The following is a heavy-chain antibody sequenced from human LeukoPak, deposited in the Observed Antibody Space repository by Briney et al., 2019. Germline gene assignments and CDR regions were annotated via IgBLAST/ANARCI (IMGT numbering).Heavy chain of an antibody. CDR3: ARGGGLGCSGGSCYGHYYYGMDV. V-gene: IGHV1-2*02. CDR1: GYTFTGYY. J-gene: IGHJ6*02. D-gene: IGHD2-15*01. CDR2: INPNSGGT. Sequence: ASVKVSCKASGYTFTGYYMHWVRQAPGQGLERMGWINPNSGGTNYAQKFQGRVTMTRDTSISTAYMELSRLRSDDTAVYYCARGGGLGCSGGSCYGHYYYGMDVWGQGTTVTVSS.